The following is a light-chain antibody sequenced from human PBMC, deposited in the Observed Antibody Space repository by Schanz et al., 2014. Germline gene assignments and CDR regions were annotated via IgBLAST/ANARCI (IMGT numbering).Light chain of an antibody. Sequence: EIVMTQSPATLSVSPGERATLSCRASQSVRSNLAWFQQKPGQAPRLLIYGASTRATGFPARFSGSGAGTQVTLTISSLQSEDFAVYYCQQRSIWPLTFGGGTKVESK. CDR3: QQRSIWPLT. J-gene: IGKJ4*01. V-gene: IGKV3-15*01. CDR1: QSVRSN. CDR2: GAS.